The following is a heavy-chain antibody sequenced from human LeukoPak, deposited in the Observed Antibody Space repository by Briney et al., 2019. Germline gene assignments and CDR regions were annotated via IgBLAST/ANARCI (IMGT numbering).Heavy chain of an antibody. CDR1: GFTFSSYA. CDR3: ARGRLRFLEWSAYDY. Sequence: PGGSLRLSCAASGFTFSSYAMHWVRQAPGKGLEWVAVISYDGSNKYYADSVKGRFTISRDNSKNTLYLQMNSLRAEDTAVYYCARGRLRFLEWSAYDYWGQGTLVTVSS. J-gene: IGHJ4*02. D-gene: IGHD3-3*01. V-gene: IGHV3-30-3*01. CDR2: ISYDGSNK.